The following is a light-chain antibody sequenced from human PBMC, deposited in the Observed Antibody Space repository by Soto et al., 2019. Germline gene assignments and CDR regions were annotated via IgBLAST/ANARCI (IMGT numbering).Light chain of an antibody. V-gene: IGLV2-8*01. CDR2: EVV. CDR1: KSDIGVYDF. CDR3: KSYAGSNTYV. J-gene: IGLJ7*01. Sequence: QSALTQPPSASGSPGQSVTISCTGTKSDIGVYDFVSWYQHHPGKAPRLIIYEVVQRPSGVPDRFSGSKSGNTASLTVSGLQVADEADYFCKSYAGSNTYVFGSGTQLTVL.